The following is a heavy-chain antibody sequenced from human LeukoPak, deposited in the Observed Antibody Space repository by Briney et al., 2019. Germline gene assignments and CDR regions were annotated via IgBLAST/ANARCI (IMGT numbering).Heavy chain of an antibody. D-gene: IGHD6-13*01. CDR3: ARDLGLASSRDY. V-gene: IGHV3-66*01. J-gene: IGHJ4*02. CDR1: GFTFSDYY. Sequence: PGGSLRLSCAASGFTFSDYYMSWIRQAPGKGLEWVSVIYSGGSTYYADSVKGRFTISRDNSKNTLYLQMNSLRAEDTAVYYCARDLGLASSRDYWGQGTLVTVSS. CDR2: IYSGGST.